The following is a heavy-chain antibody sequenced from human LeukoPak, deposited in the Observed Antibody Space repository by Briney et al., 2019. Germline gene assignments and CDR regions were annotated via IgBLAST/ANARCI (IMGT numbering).Heavy chain of an antibody. Sequence: SGRSLRLSCAASGFSFGSSDIHWVRQAPGKGLEWVSAISGSGGSTYYADSVKGRFTISRDNSKNTLYLQMNSLRAEDTAVYYCAKDAEPTVTNYFDYWGQGTLVTVSS. CDR2: ISGSGGST. CDR1: GFSFGSSD. CDR3: AKDAEPTVTNYFDY. J-gene: IGHJ4*02. D-gene: IGHD4-17*01. V-gene: IGHV3-23*01.